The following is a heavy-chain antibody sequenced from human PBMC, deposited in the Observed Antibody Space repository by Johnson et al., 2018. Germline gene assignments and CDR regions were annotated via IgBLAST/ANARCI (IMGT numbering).Heavy chain of an antibody. CDR3: ANQYYYDSSGYYIDAFDI. J-gene: IGHJ3*02. Sequence: VQLVESGGGLVQPGGSLRLSCAASGFTFDSYAMSWVRQAPGRGLEWVSTITGSGGSTYYADSVKGRFTISRDNSKNPLYLQMNSLRAQDTAVYYCANQYYYDSSGYYIDAFDIWGQGTMVTVSS. CDR2: ITGSGGST. V-gene: IGHV3-23*04. CDR1: GFTFDSYA. D-gene: IGHD3-22*01.